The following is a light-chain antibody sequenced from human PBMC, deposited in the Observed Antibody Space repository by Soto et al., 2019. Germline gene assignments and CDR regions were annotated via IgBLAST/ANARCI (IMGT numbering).Light chain of an antibody. Sequence: QSVLTQPPSVSGAPGQRVTISCTGSSSNIGAGYDVHWYQQLPGTAPKLLIYVNRNRPSGVPDRFSGSKSGTSASLAITGLQAEDEAEYYCQSYDRSLSGYVFGTGTKLTVL. J-gene: IGLJ1*01. CDR3: QSYDRSLSGYV. CDR2: VNR. CDR1: SSNIGAGYD. V-gene: IGLV1-40*01.